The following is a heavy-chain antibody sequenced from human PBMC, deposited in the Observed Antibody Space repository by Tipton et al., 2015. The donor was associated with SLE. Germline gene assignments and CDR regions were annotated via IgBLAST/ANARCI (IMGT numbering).Heavy chain of an antibody. CDR1: GDSINSDGYL. CDR3: ARCDYSNWDDS. D-gene: IGHD4-11*01. V-gene: IGHV4-31*03. Sequence: TLSLTCTVSGDSINSDGYLWTWIRQHPGKGLEWIGYIYNSGSSYYSPSLQSRLTMSVDTSKKQFSLKLSSVTAADTAVYFRARCDYSNWDDSWGQGTLVSVSS. CDR2: IYNSGSS. J-gene: IGHJ5*01.